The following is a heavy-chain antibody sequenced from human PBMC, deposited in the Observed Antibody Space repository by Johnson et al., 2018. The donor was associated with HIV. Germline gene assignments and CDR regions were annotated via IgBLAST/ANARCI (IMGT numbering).Heavy chain of an antibody. CDR3: ARERSGWYGDAFDI. V-gene: IGHV3-30*04. Sequence: QVQLVESGGGVVQPGRSLRLSCAASGFTFSSYAMHWVRQAPGKGLEWVAVISYDGSDKYYADSVKGRFTISRDSSKNTLYLQMNSLRAEDTAVYYCARERSGWYGDAFDIWGQGTMVTVSS. J-gene: IGHJ3*02. CDR1: GFTFSSYA. CDR2: ISYDGSDK. D-gene: IGHD6-19*01.